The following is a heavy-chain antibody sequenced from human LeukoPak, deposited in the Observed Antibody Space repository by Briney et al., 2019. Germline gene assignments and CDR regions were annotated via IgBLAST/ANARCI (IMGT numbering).Heavy chain of an antibody. J-gene: IGHJ4*02. V-gene: IGHV1-2*02. CDR1: GYTFTGYY. D-gene: IGHD5-12*01. CDR2: INPNSGGT. Sequence: ASVKVSCKASGYTFTGYYMHWVRQAPGQGLEWMGWINPNSGGTNYAQKSQGRVTMTRDTSISTAYMELSRLRSDDTAVYYCARSGPDGYNYAEYWGQGTLVTVSS. CDR3: ARSGPDGYNYAEY.